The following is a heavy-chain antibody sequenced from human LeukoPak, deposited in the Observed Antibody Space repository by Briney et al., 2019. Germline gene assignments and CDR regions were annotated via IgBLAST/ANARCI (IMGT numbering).Heavy chain of an antibody. V-gene: IGHV1-8*03. Sequence: ASVKVSCKASGYTFTSYDINWVRQATGQGLEWMGWMNPNSGNTGYAQKFQGRVTITRNTSISTAYMELSSLRSEDTAVYYCARGHIFYDFWSGWDYFDYWGQGTLVTVSS. CDR3: ARGHIFYDFWSGWDYFDY. J-gene: IGHJ4*02. CDR1: GYTFTSYD. CDR2: MNPNSGNT. D-gene: IGHD3-3*01.